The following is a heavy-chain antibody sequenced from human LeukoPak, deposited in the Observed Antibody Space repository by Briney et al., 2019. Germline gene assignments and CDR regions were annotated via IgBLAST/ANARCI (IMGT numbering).Heavy chain of an antibody. D-gene: IGHD6-13*01. CDR3: ATVRSSIAAAGTPLGWFDP. CDR2: IRYDGSNK. Sequence: GGSLRLSCAASGFTFTSYGMHWVRQAPGKGLEWVAFIRYDGSNKYYADSVKGRFTISRDNSKNTLYLRMNSLRAEDTAVYYCATVRSSIAAAGTPLGWFDPWSQGTLVTVSS. CDR1: GFTFTSYG. J-gene: IGHJ5*02. V-gene: IGHV3-30*02.